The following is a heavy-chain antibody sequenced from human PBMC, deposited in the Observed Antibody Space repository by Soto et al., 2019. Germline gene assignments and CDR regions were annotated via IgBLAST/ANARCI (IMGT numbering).Heavy chain of an antibody. V-gene: IGHV3-30-3*01. CDR3: ARDLTYSFDY. CDR1: GFTFSNYA. J-gene: IGHJ4*02. CDR2: ISYDGSNK. Sequence: QVQLVETGGCVVQPGGSPRLSCAASGFTFSNYAVHWVRQAPGKWLEWVALISYDGSNKYYADSVKGRLTISRDNSKNTLYLKMNTWRPEDTAVYYCARDLTYSFDYWGQGTLVTVSS.